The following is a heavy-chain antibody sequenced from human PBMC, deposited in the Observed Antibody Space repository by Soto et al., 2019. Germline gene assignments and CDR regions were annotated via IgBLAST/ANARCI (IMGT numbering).Heavy chain of an antibody. CDR1: CDSISSGGYY. CDR2: IFPSGNT. J-gene: IGHJ4*02. V-gene: IGHV4-31*03. Sequence: SSETLSLTCTVSCDSISSGGYYWSWIRQHPGKGLEWIGYIFPSGNTVYNPSLKSRVTISVDTSKNQFSLKVTSVTAADAAVYYCARDLKSSHFDFWGQGTQVNVSS. CDR3: ARDLKSSHFDF.